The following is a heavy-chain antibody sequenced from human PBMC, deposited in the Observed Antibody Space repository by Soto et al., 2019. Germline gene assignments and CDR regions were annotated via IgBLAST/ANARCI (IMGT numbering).Heavy chain of an antibody. D-gene: IGHD4-17*01. Sequence: QLQLQESGSGLVKPSQTLSLTCAVSGGSISSGGYSWSWIRQPPGKGLEWIGYIYHSGSTYYNPALKSRVTISVARSKTQFSLKLSSVTAADTAVYYCARASTTVTTLDYWGQGTLVTVSS. CDR3: ARASTTVTTLDY. CDR1: GGSISSGGYS. CDR2: IYHSGST. J-gene: IGHJ4*02. V-gene: IGHV4-30-2*01.